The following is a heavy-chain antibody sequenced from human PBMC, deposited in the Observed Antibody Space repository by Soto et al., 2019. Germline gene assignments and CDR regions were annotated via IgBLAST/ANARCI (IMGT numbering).Heavy chain of an antibody. CDR2: ISGSGGST. J-gene: IGHJ4*02. V-gene: IGHV3-23*01. CDR1: GFTSSSYT. D-gene: IGHD2-2*01. CDR3: AKDRGCSGSTCYQAY. Sequence: PGGSLRLSXAASGFTSSSYTMSCVHQAPGKGLEWVSAISGSGGSTYYADSVKGRFTISRDNSKNTLYLQMNSLRAEDTAVYYCAKDRGCSGSTCYQAYWGPGTLVTVSS.